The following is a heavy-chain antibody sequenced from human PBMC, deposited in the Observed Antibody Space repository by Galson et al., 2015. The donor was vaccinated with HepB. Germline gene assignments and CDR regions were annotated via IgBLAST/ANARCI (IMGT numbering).Heavy chain of an antibody. D-gene: IGHD5-12*01. CDR2: IRYDGSVK. Sequence: SLRLSSAESGVTFHNYSMHWVRQAPGKGLGAVAYIRYDGSVKYYGDSVKGRFAISRDNSENTLYLQMNSLRAEDTAVYYCARNTPSSGYHGLHYGGQGTLVTVSS. CDR1: GVTFHNYS. CDR3: ARNTPSSGYHGLHY. J-gene: IGHJ4*02. V-gene: IGHV3-30*02.